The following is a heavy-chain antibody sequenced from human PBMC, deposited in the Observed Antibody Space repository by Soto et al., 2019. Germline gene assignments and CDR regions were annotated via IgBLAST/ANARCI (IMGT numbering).Heavy chain of an antibody. J-gene: IGHJ4*02. CDR1: GFTFSSYG. CDR2: ISYDGSNK. Sequence: QVQLVESGGGVVQPGRSLRLSCAASGFTFSSYGMHWVRQAPGKGLEWVAVISYDGSNKYYADSVKGRFTISRDNSKNTLYLQMNSLRAEDTAVYYCAKDRVPYWGQGTLVTVSS. V-gene: IGHV3-30*18. CDR3: AKDRVPY.